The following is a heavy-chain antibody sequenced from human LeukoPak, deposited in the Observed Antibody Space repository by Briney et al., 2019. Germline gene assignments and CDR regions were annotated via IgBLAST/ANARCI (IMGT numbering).Heavy chain of an antibody. V-gene: IGHV4-59*08. CDR3: ARQGSGSHKD. J-gene: IGHJ4*02. CDR2: IYYSGST. CDR1: GGSISGYY. Sequence: SETLSLTCTVSGGSISGYYWSWIRQPPGKGLEWIGYIYYSGSTNYNPSLKSRVTISVDTSKNQFSLKVGSVTAADTAVYYCARQGSGSHKDWGQGTLVTVSS. D-gene: IGHD1-26*01.